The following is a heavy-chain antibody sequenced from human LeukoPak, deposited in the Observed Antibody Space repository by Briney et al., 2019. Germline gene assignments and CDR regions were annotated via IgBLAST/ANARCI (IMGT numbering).Heavy chain of an antibody. J-gene: IGHJ5*02. Sequence: GASVKVSCGASGYTFTTYGIGWVRQAPGQGLEWMGWISGYNGNTNYAQKFQGRVTMTTDTSTSTAYMELRSLRSDDTAVYYCARTSHESVLYWSDPWGQGTLVNVSS. D-gene: IGHD3-16*01. V-gene: IGHV1-18*01. CDR1: GYTFTTYG. CDR3: ARTSHESVLYWSDP. CDR2: ISGYNGNT.